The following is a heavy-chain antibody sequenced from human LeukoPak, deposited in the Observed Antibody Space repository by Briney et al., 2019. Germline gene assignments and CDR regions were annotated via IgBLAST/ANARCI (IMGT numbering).Heavy chain of an antibody. D-gene: IGHD5-12*01. Sequence: GGSLRLSCAASGFTFDDYAMHWVRQAPGKGLEWVSGISWNSGSIGYADSVKGRFTISRDNAKNSLYLQMNSLRAEDTALYYCAKDERYSGYDSPFDYWGQGTLVTVSS. J-gene: IGHJ4*02. CDR3: AKDERYSGYDSPFDY. CDR2: ISWNSGSI. CDR1: GFTFDDYA. V-gene: IGHV3-9*01.